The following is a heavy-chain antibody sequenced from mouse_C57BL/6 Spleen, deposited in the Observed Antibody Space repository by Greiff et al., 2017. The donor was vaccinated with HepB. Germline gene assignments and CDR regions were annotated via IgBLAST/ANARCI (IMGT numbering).Heavy chain of an antibody. J-gene: IGHJ1*03. V-gene: IGHV5-4*01. CDR1: GFTFSSYA. D-gene: IGHD2-10*02. Sequence: EVQVVESGGGLVKPGGSLKLSCAASGFTFSSYAMSWVRQTPEKRLEWVATISDGGSYTYYPDNVKGRFTISRDNAKNNLYLQMSHLKSEDTAMYYCARVSFLARGYFDVWGTRTTVTVSS. CDR3: ARVSFLARGYFDV. CDR2: ISDGGSYT.